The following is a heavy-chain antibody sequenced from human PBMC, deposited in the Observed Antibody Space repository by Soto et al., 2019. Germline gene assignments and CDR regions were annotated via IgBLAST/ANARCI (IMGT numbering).Heavy chain of an antibody. J-gene: IGHJ3*02. Sequence: EVQLLESGGGLVQPGGSLRLSCAASGFTFSTYAMTWVRQAPGKGLEWVSSVTNSGSKTYHADSVKGRFTISRDNSKNMLFLQMNSLRAEDTALYYCAKDLAATATGDSFDNWGQGTMVTVSS. CDR2: VTNSGSKT. CDR3: AKDLAATATGDSFDN. D-gene: IGHD1-1*01. CDR1: GFTFSTYA. V-gene: IGHV3-23*01.